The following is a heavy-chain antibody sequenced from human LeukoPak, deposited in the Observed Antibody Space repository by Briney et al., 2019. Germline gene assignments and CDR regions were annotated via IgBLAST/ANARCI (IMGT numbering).Heavy chain of an antibody. Sequence: GGSLRLSCVASGFTFSNYAMSWVRQAPGKGLEWVSAISGSGGSTYYADSVKGRFTISRDNSKNTLYLQMNSLRAEDTAVYYCATRNYYDRSAYYYYYFDYWGQGTLASVSS. CDR3: ATRNYYDRSAYYYYYFDY. V-gene: IGHV3-23*01. CDR2: ISGSGGST. D-gene: IGHD3-22*01. CDR1: GFTFSNYA. J-gene: IGHJ4*02.